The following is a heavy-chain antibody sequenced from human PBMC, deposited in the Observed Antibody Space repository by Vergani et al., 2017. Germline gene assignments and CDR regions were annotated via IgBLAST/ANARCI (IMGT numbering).Heavy chain of an antibody. V-gene: IGHV3-23*01. CDR1: GFTFNHYA. D-gene: IGHD5-12*01. CDR2: ISGSGGST. J-gene: IGHJ6*02. CDR3: AKANPRNSGYDYLYYYHAMDV. Sequence: EVQLLESGGGLVQPGGSLRLSCAASGFTFNHYAMNWVRQAPGKGLEWVSGISGSGGSTYYAGSVKGRFTISRDSCKNTLYLQMNSLSAGDTAVYYCAKANPRNSGYDYLYYYHAMDVWGQGTTVTVSS.